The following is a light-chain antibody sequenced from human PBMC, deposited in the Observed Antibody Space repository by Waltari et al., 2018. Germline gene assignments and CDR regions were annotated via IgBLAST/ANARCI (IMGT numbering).Light chain of an antibody. CDR1: SSDVGDYNS. J-gene: IGLJ2*01. CDR3: CSYAGSTTLI. CDR2: DVS. V-gene: IGLV2-23*02. Sequence: QSALTQPASVSGSPGQSITISCTGTSSDVGDYNSVSWSQQHPGKVPKLMIYDVSKRPSGVSDRFSGSKADHPASLTISGLQAEDEADYYCCSYAGSTTLIFGGGTKLTVL.